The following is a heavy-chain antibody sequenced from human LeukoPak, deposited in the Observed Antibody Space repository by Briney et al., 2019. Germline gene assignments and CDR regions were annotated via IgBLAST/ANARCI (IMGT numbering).Heavy chain of an antibody. D-gene: IGHD3-3*01. CDR2: INHSGST. Sequence: KASETLSLTCAVYGGSFSGYYWSWIRQPPGKGLEWIGEINHSGSTNYNPSLKSRVTISVDTSKNQYSLKLSSVTAADTAVYYCARGQGEVLRSLEWLFHYFDYWGQGTLVTVSS. CDR3: ARGQGEVLRSLEWLFHYFDY. V-gene: IGHV4-34*01. CDR1: GGSFSGYY. J-gene: IGHJ4*02.